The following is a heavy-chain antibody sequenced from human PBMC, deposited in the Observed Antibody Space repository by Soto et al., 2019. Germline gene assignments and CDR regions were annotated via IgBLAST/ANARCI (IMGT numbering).Heavy chain of an antibody. Sequence: GASVKVSCKASGGTFSSDAISWVRQAPGQGLEWMGGIIPIFGTANYAQKFQGRVTITADKSTSTAYMELSSLRSEDTAVYYCARARTSITMVRGVYYYGMDVWGQGTTVTVSS. CDR1: GGTFSSDA. D-gene: IGHD3-10*01. CDR2: IIPIFGTA. CDR3: ARARTSITMVRGVYYYGMDV. J-gene: IGHJ6*02. V-gene: IGHV1-69*06.